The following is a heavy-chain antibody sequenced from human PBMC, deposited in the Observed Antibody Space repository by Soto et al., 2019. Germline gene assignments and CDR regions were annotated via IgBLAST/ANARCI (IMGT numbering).Heavy chain of an antibody. V-gene: IGHV3-21*01. J-gene: IGHJ4*02. CDR1: GFTFSSYS. CDR2: ISSSSSYI. D-gene: IGHD4-17*01. CDR3: ARDRNTAFDY. Sequence: GGSLRLSCAASGFTFSSYSMNWVRQAPGKGLEWASSISSSSSYIYYADSVKGRFTISRDNAKNSLYLQMNSLRAEDTAVYYCARDRNTAFDYWGQGTLVTVSS.